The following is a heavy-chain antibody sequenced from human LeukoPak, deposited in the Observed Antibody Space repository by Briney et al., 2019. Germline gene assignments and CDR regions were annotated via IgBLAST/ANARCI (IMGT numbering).Heavy chain of an antibody. D-gene: IGHD3-10*01. Sequence: GGSLRLSCAAAGFTFSSYGMHWVRQAPGKGLEWVAVISYDGSNKYYADSVKGRFTISRDNSKNTLYLQMNSLRAEDTAVYYCAKEGRQWFGDLIFDYWGQGTLVTVSS. J-gene: IGHJ4*02. CDR2: ISYDGSNK. CDR1: GFTFSSYG. V-gene: IGHV3-30*18. CDR3: AKEGRQWFGDLIFDY.